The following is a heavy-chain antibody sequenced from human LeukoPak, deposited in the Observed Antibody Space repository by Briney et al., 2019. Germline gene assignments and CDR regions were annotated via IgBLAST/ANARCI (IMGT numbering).Heavy chain of an antibody. D-gene: IGHD1-26*01. V-gene: IGHV1-2*02. CDR1: GYTFTGYY. J-gene: IGHJ3*02. Sequence: GASVKVSCKASGYTFTGYYMHWVRQAPGQGLEWMGWINPNSGGTNYAQKFQGRVTMTRDTSISTAYMELSRLRSEDTAVYYCAREKPMSYQGAFDIWGQGTMVTVSS. CDR2: INPNSGGT. CDR3: AREKPMSYQGAFDI.